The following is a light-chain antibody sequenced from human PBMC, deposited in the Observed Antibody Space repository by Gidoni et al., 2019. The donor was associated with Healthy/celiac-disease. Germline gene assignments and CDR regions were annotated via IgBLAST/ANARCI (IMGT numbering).Light chain of an antibody. CDR2: DAS. Sequence: ELVLTQSPATLSLSPGERATLSCRASQSVSSYLAWYQQKPGQAPRLLIYDASNRATGIPARFSGSGSGTDCTLTISSLEPEDFAVYYCQQRSNWPPWTFGQXTKVEIK. CDR1: QSVSSY. J-gene: IGKJ1*01. V-gene: IGKV3-11*01. CDR3: QQRSNWPPWT.